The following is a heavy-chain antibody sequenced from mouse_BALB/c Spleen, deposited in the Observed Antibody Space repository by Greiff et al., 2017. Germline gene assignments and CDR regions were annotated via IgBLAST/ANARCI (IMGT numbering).Heavy chain of an antibody. D-gene: IGHD2-14*01. CDR2: ISSGSSTI. V-gene: IGHV5-17*02. J-gene: IGHJ2*01. CDR1: GFTFSSFV. Sequence: EVQLVESGGGLVQPGGSRKLSCAASGFTFSSFVMHWVRQAPEKGLEWVAYISSGSSTIYYADTVKGRFTISRDNPKNTLFLQMTSLRSEDTAMYYCAREPYRYDGYFDYWGQGTTLTVSS. CDR3: AREPYRYDGYFDY.